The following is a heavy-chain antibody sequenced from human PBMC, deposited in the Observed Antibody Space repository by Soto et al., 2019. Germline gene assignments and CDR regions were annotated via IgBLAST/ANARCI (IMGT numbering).Heavy chain of an antibody. J-gene: IGHJ4*02. D-gene: IGHD2-2*01. V-gene: IGHV1-2*04. CDR3: ARESKSSSFDY. Sequence: AAVKFSCKASGYTFTGYYMHWVRQAPGQGLEWMGGINPNSGGTNYAHKFQGWVTMTRDTSISTAYMELSRLRSDDTAVYYCARESKSSSFDYWGQGTLVTSPQ. CDR1: GYTFTGYY. CDR2: INPNSGGT.